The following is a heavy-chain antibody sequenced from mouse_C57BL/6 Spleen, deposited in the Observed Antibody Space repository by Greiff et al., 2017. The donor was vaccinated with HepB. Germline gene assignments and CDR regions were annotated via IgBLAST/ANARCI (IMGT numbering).Heavy chain of an antibody. V-gene: IGHV1-15*01. J-gene: IGHJ1*03. CDR3: TPPYYPYFDV. CDR2: IDPETGGT. Sequence: QVQLQQSGAELVRPGASVTLSCKASGYTFTDYEMHWVKQTPVHGLEWIGAIDPETGGTAYNQKFKGKAILTAGKSSSTAYMELRSLTSEDSAVYYCTPPYYPYFDVWGTGTTVTVSS. D-gene: IGHD1-1*01. CDR1: GYTFTDYE.